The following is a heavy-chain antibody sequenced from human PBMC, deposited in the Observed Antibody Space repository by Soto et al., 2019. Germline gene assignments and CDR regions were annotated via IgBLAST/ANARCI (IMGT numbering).Heavy chain of an antibody. CDR3: ARAMFYGEYENYYMDV. J-gene: IGHJ6*03. V-gene: IGHV3-48*01. CDR2: ISSSSSTI. Sequence: GGSLRLSCAASGFTFSSYSMNWVRQAPGKGLEWVSYISSSSSTIYYADSVKGRFTISRDNAKNSLYLQMNSLRAEDTAVYYCARAMFYGEYENYYMDVWGKGTTVTVSS. CDR1: GFTFSSYS. D-gene: IGHD4-17*01.